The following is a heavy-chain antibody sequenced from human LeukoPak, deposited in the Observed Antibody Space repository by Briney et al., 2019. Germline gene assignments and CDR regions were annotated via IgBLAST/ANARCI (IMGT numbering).Heavy chain of an antibody. CDR3: AKVPYSDYGSGRPPFMDV. Sequence: GGSLTLSCPASGFTFRNHAMSWVRQAPGKGLEWLSTISDSRGSTYYPDSVQGRFTISRDDSKNTLYLQMSSLRAEYTAIHYCAKVPYSDYGSGRPPFMDVWGQGTTVAVSS. V-gene: IGHV3-23*01. J-gene: IGHJ6*02. CDR2: ISDSRGST. CDR1: GFTFRNHA. D-gene: IGHD3-10*01.